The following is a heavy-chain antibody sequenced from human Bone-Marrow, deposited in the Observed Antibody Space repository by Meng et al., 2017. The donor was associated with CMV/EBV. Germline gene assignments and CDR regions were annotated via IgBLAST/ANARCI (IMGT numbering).Heavy chain of an antibody. D-gene: IGHD3-3*01. CDR1: SGSFY. V-gene: IGHV4-61*01. J-gene: IGHJ5*02. Sequence: SGSFYWSWIRQPPGKGLEWIGYIYYSGSTNYNPSLKSRVTISVDTSKNQFSLKLSSVTAADTPVYYCARGSRAITIFGVVLNWFDPWGQGTLVTVSS. CDR2: IYYSGST. CDR3: ARGSRAITIFGVVLNWFDP.